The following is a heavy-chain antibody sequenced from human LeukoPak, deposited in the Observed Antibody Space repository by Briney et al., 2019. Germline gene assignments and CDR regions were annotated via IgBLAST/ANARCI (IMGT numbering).Heavy chain of an antibody. D-gene: IGHD3-10*01. V-gene: IGHV4-34*01. CDR1: GGSFSGYY. CDR2: IDHSGST. Sequence: PSETLSLTCAVYGGSFSGYYWSWIRQPPGKRLAWIGEIDHSGSTNYNPSLESRVTLSADTSNNQVSLRLNSVTAADTAVYYCARGIRLHVGSGNWFDLWGQGTRVTVSS. J-gene: IGHJ5*02. CDR3: ARGIRLHVGSGNWFDL.